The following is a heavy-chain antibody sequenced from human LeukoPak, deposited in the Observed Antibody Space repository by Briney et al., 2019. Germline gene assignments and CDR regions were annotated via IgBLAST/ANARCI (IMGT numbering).Heavy chain of an antibody. D-gene: IGHD6-13*01. V-gene: IGHV4-34*01. CDR1: GGSFSGYY. Sequence: SETLSLTCAVYGGSFSGYYWSWIRQPPGKGLEWIGEINHSGSTNHNPSLKSRVTISVDTSKNQFSLKLSSVTAADTAVYYCARQGAAAGTPIWFDPWGQGTLVTVSS. CDR2: INHSGST. CDR3: ARQGAAAGTPIWFDP. J-gene: IGHJ5*02.